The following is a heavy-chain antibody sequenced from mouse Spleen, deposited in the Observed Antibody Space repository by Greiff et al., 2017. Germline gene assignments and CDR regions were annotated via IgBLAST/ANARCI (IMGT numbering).Heavy chain of an antibody. Sequence: QVQLKESGAELVMPGASVKLSCKASGYTFTSYWMHWVKQRPGQGLEWIGEIDPSDSYTNYNQKFKGKATLTADKSSSTAYMQLSSLTYEDSAVYYCAREMITPFAYWGQGTLVTVSA. D-gene: IGHD2-4*01. CDR3: AREMITPFAY. CDR1: GYTFTSYW. V-gene: IGHV1-69*01. J-gene: IGHJ3*01. CDR2: IDPSDSYT.